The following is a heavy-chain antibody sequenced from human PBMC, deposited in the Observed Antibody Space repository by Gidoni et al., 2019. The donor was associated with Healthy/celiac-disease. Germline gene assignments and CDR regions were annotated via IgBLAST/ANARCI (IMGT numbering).Heavy chain of an antibody. Sequence: EVQLVESGGGLVQPGRSLRLSCAASGFTFDDYAMHWVRQAPGTGLEWVSGISWNSGSIGYADSVKGRFTISRDNAKNSLYLQMNSLRAEDTALYYCAKDVGYNWNYVGAFDIWGQGTMVTVSS. V-gene: IGHV3-9*01. D-gene: IGHD1-7*01. CDR3: AKDVGYNWNYVGAFDI. J-gene: IGHJ3*02. CDR2: ISWNSGSI. CDR1: GFTFDDYA.